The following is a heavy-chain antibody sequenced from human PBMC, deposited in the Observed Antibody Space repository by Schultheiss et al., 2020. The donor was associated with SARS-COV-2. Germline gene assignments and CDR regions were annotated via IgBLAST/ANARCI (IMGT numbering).Heavy chain of an antibody. Sequence: SETLSLTCTVSGGSVSSGSYYWSWIRQPPGKGLEWIGRIHVSGSTNYNPSLKSRVTISVDTSKNQFSLKLSSVTAADTAVYYCARGPYYYGSGSYSYYFDYWGQGTLVTVSS. D-gene: IGHD3-10*01. CDR1: GGSVSSGSYY. V-gene: IGHV4-61*01. J-gene: IGHJ4*02. CDR2: IHVSGST. CDR3: ARGPYYYGSGSYSYYFDY.